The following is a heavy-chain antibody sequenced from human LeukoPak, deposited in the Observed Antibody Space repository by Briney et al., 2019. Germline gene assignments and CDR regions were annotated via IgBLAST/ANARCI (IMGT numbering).Heavy chain of an antibody. CDR2: IYYSGST. Sequence: SETLSLTCTVSGGSNNSYYWSWIRQPPGKGLEWIGYIYYSGSTNYNPSLKSRVTISVDTSKNQFSLKLSSVTAADTAVYYCAAGYSSGWQGEFDYWGQGTLVTVSS. D-gene: IGHD6-19*01. CDR3: AAGYSSGWQGEFDY. V-gene: IGHV4-59*01. J-gene: IGHJ4*02. CDR1: GGSNNSYY.